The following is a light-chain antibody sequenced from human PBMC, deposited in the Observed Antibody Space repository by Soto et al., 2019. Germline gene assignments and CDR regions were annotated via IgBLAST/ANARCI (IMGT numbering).Light chain of an antibody. Sequence: DIVMTQSPDSLAVSLGERATINCKSSQSVLYSSNNKNYLAWYQQKPGQVPKLLIYWASTRESGVPDRFSGSGSGTDFTLTIGRLQAEDVAVYYCQQYYSTPVTFGPGTKVDVK. J-gene: IGKJ3*01. CDR2: WAS. CDR1: QSVLYSSNNKNY. V-gene: IGKV4-1*01. CDR3: QQYYSTPVT.